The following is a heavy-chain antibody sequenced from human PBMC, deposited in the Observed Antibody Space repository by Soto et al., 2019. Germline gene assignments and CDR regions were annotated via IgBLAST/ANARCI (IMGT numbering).Heavy chain of an antibody. CDR2: IWYDGSNK. CDR1: GFTFSSYG. J-gene: IGHJ4*02. D-gene: IGHD3-3*01. CDR3: ARDARSPLTFPRTPSFGDY. V-gene: IGHV3-33*01. Sequence: SLRLSCAASGFTFSSYGMHWVRQAPGKGLEWVAVIWYDGSNKYYADSVKGRFTISRDNSKNTLYLQMNSLRAEDTAVYYCARDARSPLTFPRTPSFGDYWGQGTPVTVSS.